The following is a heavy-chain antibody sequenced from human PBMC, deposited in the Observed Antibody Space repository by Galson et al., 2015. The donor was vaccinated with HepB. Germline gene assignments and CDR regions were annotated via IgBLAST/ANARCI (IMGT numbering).Heavy chain of an antibody. CDR1: GFSVSNNY. V-gene: IGHV3-66*02. Sequence: SLRLSCAASGFSVSNNYMNWVRQAPGKGLEWVSIIHNGGGTYYADSVKGRFTISRDDSKNTVYFQMNDLRTEDTAVYYCAGESRATGHIYWGQGTLLTV. CDR2: IHNGGGT. CDR3: AGESRATGHIY. J-gene: IGHJ4*02. D-gene: IGHD3-10*01.